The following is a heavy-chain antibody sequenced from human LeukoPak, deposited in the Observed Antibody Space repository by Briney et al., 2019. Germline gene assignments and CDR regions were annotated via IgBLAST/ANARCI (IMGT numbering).Heavy chain of an antibody. CDR1: GYTFTGFY. CDR2: INPNSGGT. CDR3: ATLGDSSGYYLRHY. V-gene: IGHV1-2*02. D-gene: IGHD3-22*01. Sequence: ASVKVSCKASGYTFTGFYIHWVGQAPGQGGEWMGWINPNSGGTNYARESEGRVTMTRHPSITTAYMELPRLRSDDTAVYYCATLGDSSGYYLRHYWGQGTLVTVSS. J-gene: IGHJ4*02.